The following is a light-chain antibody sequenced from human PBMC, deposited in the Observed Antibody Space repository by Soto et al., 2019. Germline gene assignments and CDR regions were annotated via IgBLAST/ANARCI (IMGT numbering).Light chain of an antibody. CDR1: QSVSSSY. CDR3: QQRSNWPLT. CDR2: GAS. Sequence: LTQSAVTLSLSPATRASLSGKGSQSVSSSYLAWYQQKPGQAPRLLIYGASSRATGIPARFSGSGSGTDFTLTISSLEPEDFAVYYCQQRSNWPLTFGGGTKVDIK. J-gene: IGKJ4*01. V-gene: IGKV3D-20*02.